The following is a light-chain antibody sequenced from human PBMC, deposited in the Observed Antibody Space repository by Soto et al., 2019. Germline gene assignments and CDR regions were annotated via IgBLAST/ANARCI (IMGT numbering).Light chain of an antibody. CDR2: GAS. J-gene: IGKJ4*01. V-gene: IGKV3D-15*01. Sequence: EIVMTQSPATLSASPGERATLSCRASQIVSANLAWYQQKPGQAPRLLIYGASTRATGIPARFSGTGSGTEFTLTISSLQSQDFAVYYCQQYNNWPLTLGGGTKVEIK. CDR1: QIVSAN. CDR3: QQYNNWPLT.